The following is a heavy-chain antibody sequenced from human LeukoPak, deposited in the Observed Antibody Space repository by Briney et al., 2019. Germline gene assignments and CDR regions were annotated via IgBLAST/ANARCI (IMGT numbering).Heavy chain of an antibody. D-gene: IGHD3-10*01. J-gene: IGHJ4*02. CDR1: GFTFSSYG. CDR2: ISYDGSNK. Sequence: PGGSLRLSCAASGFTFSSYGMHWVRQAPGKGQEWVAVISYDGSNKYYADSVKGRFTISRDNSKNTLYLQMNSLRPEDTAMYYCAKTEASGSYDYWGQGIPVTVSS. V-gene: IGHV3-30*18. CDR3: AKTEASGSYDY.